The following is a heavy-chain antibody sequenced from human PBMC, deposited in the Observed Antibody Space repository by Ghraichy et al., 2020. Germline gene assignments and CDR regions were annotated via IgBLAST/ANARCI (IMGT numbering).Heavy chain of an antibody. CDR2: IYTTGGV. CDR1: GGSIGNYY. CDR3: ARIQYGSGSDVPADD. J-gene: IGHJ4*02. D-gene: IGHD3-10*01. V-gene: IGHV4-4*07. Sequence: SETRSLTYTVAGGSIGNYYWTWIRQPAGKGLEWIGRIYTTGGVDYNPSLKSRVIMSVDRSKNQFFLKLISVTAADTAVYYCARIQYGSGSDVPADDGGQGTLVTVSS.